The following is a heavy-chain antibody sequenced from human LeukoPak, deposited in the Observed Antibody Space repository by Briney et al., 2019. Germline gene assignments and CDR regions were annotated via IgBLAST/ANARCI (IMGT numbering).Heavy chain of an antibody. D-gene: IGHD1-7*01. J-gene: IGHJ4*02. CDR3: ARGNWNYPFDY. V-gene: IGHV3-53*01. CDR2: IYSGGST. Sequence: PGGSLRLSCAASGFTVSSNYMSWVRQAPGKGLEWVSVIYSGGSTYYADSVKGRFTISRDISKNTLYLQMNSLSAEDTAVYYCARGNWNYPFDYWGQGTLVTVSP. CDR1: GFTVSSNY.